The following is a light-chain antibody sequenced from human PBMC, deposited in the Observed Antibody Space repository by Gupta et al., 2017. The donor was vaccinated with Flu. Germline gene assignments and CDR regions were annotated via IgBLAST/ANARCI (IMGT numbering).Light chain of an antibody. J-gene: IGLJ1*01. CDR2: DDS. CDR1: NSASKS. Sequence: SSVRTQPASVSVALGQTATITCGGDNSASKSVHWHQQRPGQAPVLVVYDDSGRPSGISDRFPGSNSGDTASLTISRVQAEDAADYYCHVWAQISAHHVFGAGTKVTVL. CDR3: HVWAQISAHHV. V-gene: IGLV3-21*02.